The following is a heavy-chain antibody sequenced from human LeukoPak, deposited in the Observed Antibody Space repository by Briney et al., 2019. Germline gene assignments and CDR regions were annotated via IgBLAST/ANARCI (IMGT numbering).Heavy chain of an antibody. CDR3: ARGKRTIVATITSGNFRYCSGGSCYRWFDP. CDR1: GGSFSGYY. V-gene: IGHV4-34*01. D-gene: IGHD2-15*01. CDR2: INHSGST. J-gene: IGHJ5*02. Sequence: SETLSLTCAVYGGSFSGYYWSWIRQPPGKGLEWIGEINHSGSTNYNPSLKSRVTISVDTSKNQFSLKLSSVTAAHTAVYYCARGKRTIVATITSGNFRYCSGGSCYRWFDPWGQGTLVTVSS.